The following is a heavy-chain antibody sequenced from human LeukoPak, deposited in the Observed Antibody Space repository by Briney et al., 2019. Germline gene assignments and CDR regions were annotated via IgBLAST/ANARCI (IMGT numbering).Heavy chain of an antibody. CDR1: GFTFSRYG. V-gene: IGHV3-30*02. D-gene: IGHD3-10*01. CDR2: IRYDGSKE. CDR3: AKIWLGRAVTTDRFDY. J-gene: IGHJ4*02. Sequence: GGSLRLSCAASGFTFSRYGMHWVRQAPGKGLEWVAFIRYDGSKEYYADFVKGRFTISRDNSENTLHLQMRSLGVEDTAVYYCAKIWLGRAVTTDRFDYWGRGTLVTVSS.